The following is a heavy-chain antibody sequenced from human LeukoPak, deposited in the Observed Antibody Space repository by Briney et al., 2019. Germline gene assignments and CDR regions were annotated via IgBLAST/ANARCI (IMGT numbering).Heavy chain of an antibody. CDR3: ARQSTDTALDY. CDR2: IYYSGST. J-gene: IGHJ4*02. V-gene: IGHV4-59*08. Sequence: SETLSLTYTVSGGSISSYYWSWVRQPPGKGLEWIGYIYYSGSTNYNPSLKSRVTISVDTSKNQFSLKLSSVTAADTAVYYCARQSTDTALDYWGQGTLVTVSS. CDR1: GGSISSYY. D-gene: IGHD5-18*01.